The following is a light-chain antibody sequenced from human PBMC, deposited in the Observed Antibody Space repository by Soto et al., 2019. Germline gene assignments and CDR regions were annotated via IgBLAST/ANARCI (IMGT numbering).Light chain of an antibody. J-gene: IGLJ1*01. CDR1: SSDVGGYNY. CDR3: SSFAGNNNRGV. CDR2: EVS. Sequence: QSALTQPPSASASPGQSVTISCTGTSSDVGGYNYVSWYQQRPGKAPKLRIYEVSQRPSGVPDRFSGSKSGNTATLTVSGIQAEDEADYYCSSFAGNNNRGVFGSGTKLTVL. V-gene: IGLV2-8*01.